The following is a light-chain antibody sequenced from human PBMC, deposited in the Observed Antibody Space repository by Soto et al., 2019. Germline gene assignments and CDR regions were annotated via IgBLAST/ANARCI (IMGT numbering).Light chain of an antibody. Sequence: QSVLTQPPSVSGTPGQRVTISCSGSSSNIGRNTVNWYQQLPGTPPKSHMNSFNERPSGVPDRFSGSKSGTSASLAIRGLQFEDEADYYCAAGDDSLNGYVFGTGTKLTVL. CDR3: AAGDDSLNGYV. CDR1: SSNIGRNT. J-gene: IGLJ1*01. CDR2: SFN. V-gene: IGLV1-44*01.